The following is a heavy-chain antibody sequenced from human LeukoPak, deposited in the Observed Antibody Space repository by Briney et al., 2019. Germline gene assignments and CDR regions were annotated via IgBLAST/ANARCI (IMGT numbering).Heavy chain of an antibody. CDR1: GYTFTNYY. J-gene: IGHJ4*02. V-gene: IGHV1-46*01. CDR3: ARAYDSSGYYAITY. Sequence: ASVKVPCKASGYTFTNYYMHWGRQAPGQGLEWMGIINPSGGAPNYAQKFQGRVTMTRDTSTSTVYMQLSSLRSEDTAIYYCARAYDSSGYYAITYWGQGTLVTVSS. D-gene: IGHD3-22*01. CDR2: INPSGGAP.